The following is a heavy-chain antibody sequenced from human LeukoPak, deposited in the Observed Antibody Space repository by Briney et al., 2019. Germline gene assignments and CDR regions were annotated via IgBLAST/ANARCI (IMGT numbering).Heavy chain of an antibody. D-gene: IGHD3-10*01. CDR3: AQGSLVDY. J-gene: IGHJ4*02. Sequence: GGSLRLSCTASGFTFGGYAMSWVCQAPGKGLERVGFIRSKAYGGTTEYAASVKGRFTISRDDSKSIAYLQMNSLKTEDTAVYYCAQGSLVDYWGQGTLVTVSS. CDR2: IRSKAYGGTT. V-gene: IGHV3-49*04. CDR1: GFTFGGYA.